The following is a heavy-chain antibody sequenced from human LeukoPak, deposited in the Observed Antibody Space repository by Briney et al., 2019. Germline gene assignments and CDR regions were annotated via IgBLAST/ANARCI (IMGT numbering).Heavy chain of an antibody. V-gene: IGHV3-64*01. CDR1: GFTLRNFA. Sequence: PGGSLRLSCAASGFTLRNFAMHWVPHAPGKGLEYVSGISTNGGSTEYANSVKDRFTISRDNSKNTLYLQMGSLRVEDMAVYYCARDYGDYAYFDYWGEGILVTVSS. CDR3: ARDYGDYAYFDY. D-gene: IGHD4-17*01. CDR2: ISTNGGST. J-gene: IGHJ4*02.